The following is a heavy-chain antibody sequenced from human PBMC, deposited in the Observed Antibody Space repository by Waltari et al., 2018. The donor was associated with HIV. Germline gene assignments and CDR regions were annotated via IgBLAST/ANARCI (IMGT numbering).Heavy chain of an antibody. Sequence: EVQLVESGGGLVQPGGSLRLSCAASGFNFSTSTMNWFRQSPGKGLEWISYISTSTTTIYYADSVKGRFTISRDNAKNSLYLQMNSLRDEDTAVYFCARTEGTGYSSSWYYFDYWGQGTLVTVSS. CDR3: ARTEGTGYSSSWYYFDY. CDR2: ISTSTTTI. D-gene: IGHD6-13*01. CDR1: GFNFSTST. J-gene: IGHJ4*02. V-gene: IGHV3-48*02.